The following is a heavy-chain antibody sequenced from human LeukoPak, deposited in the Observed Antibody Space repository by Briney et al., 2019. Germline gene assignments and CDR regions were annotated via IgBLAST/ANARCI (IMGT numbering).Heavy chain of an antibody. J-gene: IGHJ5*02. CDR3: ARDKRGYFDPNWFDP. Sequence: GSLRLSCAASGFTFNIYAMTWVRQAPGKGLGWVANIKQDGGEKYYVDSVKGRFTISRDNAKNSLYLQMNSLRAEATAVYYCARDKRGYFDPNWFDPWGQGTLVTVSS. D-gene: IGHD3-9*01. CDR2: IKQDGGEK. V-gene: IGHV3-7*04. CDR1: GFTFNIYA.